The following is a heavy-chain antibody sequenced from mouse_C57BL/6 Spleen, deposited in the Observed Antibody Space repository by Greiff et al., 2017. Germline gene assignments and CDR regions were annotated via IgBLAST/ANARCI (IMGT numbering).Heavy chain of an antibody. D-gene: IGHD2-1*01. CDR2: IYPCSGNT. CDR1: GYTFTSYG. CDR3: ARSVGNYPFFDY. Sequence: VQLQQSGAELARPGASVKLSCKASGYTFTSYGISWVKQRTGQGLEWIGEIYPCSGNTYYNEKFKGKATLTGAKSSITAYMELRSLTSEHSAVYFGARSVGNYPFFDYWGQGTSLTVSS. J-gene: IGHJ2*02. V-gene: IGHV1-81*01.